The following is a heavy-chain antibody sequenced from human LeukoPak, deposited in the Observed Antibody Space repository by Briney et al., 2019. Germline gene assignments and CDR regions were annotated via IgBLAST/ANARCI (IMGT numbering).Heavy chain of an antibody. CDR3: AREAYDYVWGSYPFDY. CDR2: ISYDGSNK. Sequence: GRSLRLSCAASGFTFSSYGMHWVRQAPGKGLEWVAVISYDGSNKYYADSVKGRFTISRDNSKNTLYLQMNSLRAEDTAVYYCAREAYDYVWGSYPFDYWGQGTLVTVSS. D-gene: IGHD3-16*02. CDR1: GFTFSSYG. V-gene: IGHV3-30*03. J-gene: IGHJ4*02.